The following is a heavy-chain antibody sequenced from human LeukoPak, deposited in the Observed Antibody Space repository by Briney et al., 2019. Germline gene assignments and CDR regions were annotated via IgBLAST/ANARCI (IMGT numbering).Heavy chain of an antibody. V-gene: IGHV1-46*01. D-gene: IGHD1-26*01. J-gene: IGHJ3*02. CDR1: GYTFTSYG. CDR3: ARDNLGGSYFSRPPDAFDI. CDR2: INPSGGST. Sequence: LRASVTVSCKASGYTFTSYGISWVRQAPGQGLEWMGIINPSGGSTSYAQKFQGRVTMTRDMSTSTVYMELSSLRSEDTAVYYCARDNLGGSYFSRPPDAFDIWGQGTMVTVSS.